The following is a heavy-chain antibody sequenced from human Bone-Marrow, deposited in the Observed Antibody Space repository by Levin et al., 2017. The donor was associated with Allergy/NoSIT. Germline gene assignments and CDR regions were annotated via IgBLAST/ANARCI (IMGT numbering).Heavy chain of an antibody. V-gene: IGHV1-8*01. J-gene: IGHJ6*02. CDR1: GYTFTSYD. D-gene: IGHD6-19*01. CDR3: ARGRSLGVAVGFPYYYYGMDV. CDR2: MNPNSGNT. Sequence: ASVKVSCKASGYTFTSYDINWVRQATGQGLEWMGWMNPNSGNTGYAQKFQGRVTMTRNTSISTAYMELSSLRSEDTAVYYCARGRSLGVAVGFPYYYYGMDVWGQGTTVTVSS.